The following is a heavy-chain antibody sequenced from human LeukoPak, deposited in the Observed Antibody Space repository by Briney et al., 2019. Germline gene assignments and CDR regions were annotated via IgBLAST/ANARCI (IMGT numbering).Heavy chain of an antibody. CDR1: GFTFSSYA. CDR2: ISNSGGST. D-gene: IGHD1-26*01. V-gene: IGHV3-23*01. Sequence: PGGSLRLSRAASGFTFSSYAMSWVRQAPGKGLEWVSTISNSGGSTYYADSVKGRFTISRDNSKNTLYLQMDSLRAEDTAVYYCAKMISGSYYYYYGMDVWGQGTTVTVSS. CDR3: AKMISGSYYYYYGMDV. J-gene: IGHJ6*02.